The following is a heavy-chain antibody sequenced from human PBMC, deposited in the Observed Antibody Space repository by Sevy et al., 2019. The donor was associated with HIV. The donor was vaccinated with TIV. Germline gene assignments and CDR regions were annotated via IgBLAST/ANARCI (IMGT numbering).Heavy chain of an antibody. D-gene: IGHD1-7*01. CDR1: GFTFSSYA. V-gene: IGHV3-23*01. CDR3: AKKGITGTTGYFDY. CDR2: ISGSGGST. J-gene: IGHJ4*02. Sequence: GGSLRLSCAASGFTFSSYAMSWVRQAPGKGLEWVSVISGSGGSTYYANSVKGRFTISRDNSKNTLYLQMNSLRAEDTAVYYCAKKGITGTTGYFDYWGQGTLVTVSS.